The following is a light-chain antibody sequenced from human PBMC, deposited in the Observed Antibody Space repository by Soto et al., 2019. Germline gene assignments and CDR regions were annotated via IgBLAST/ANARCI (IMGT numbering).Light chain of an antibody. J-gene: IGKJ5*01. V-gene: IGKV3-20*01. CDR2: GAS. CDR1: QSVSSSY. Sequence: EIVLTQSPATLFLSPGDRATLSCRASQSVSSSYLAWYQQKPGQAPRLLIYGASSRATGIPDRFSGSGSGTDFSLTISRLEPEDFAVYYCQQYGKSPQITFGQGTRLEIK. CDR3: QQYGKSPQIT.